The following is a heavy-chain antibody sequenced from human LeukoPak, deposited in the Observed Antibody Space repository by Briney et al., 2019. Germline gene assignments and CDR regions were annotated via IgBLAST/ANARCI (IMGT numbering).Heavy chain of an antibody. CDR2: ISSSGSTI. Sequence: TGGSLRLSCAASGFTFSTYEMTWVRQSPGKGLEWVSYISSSGSTIYYADSVKGRFTISRDNSKNTLYLQMNSLRAEDTAVYYCARAGYYDSSGYYAEYFQHWGQGTLVTVSS. D-gene: IGHD3-22*01. CDR3: ARAGYYDSSGYYAEYFQH. J-gene: IGHJ1*01. V-gene: IGHV3-48*03. CDR1: GFTFSTYE.